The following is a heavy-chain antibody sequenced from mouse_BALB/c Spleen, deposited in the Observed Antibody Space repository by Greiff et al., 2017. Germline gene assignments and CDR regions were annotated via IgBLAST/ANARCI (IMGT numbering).Heavy chain of an antibody. CDR3: VYYRYDGFAY. CDR2: INPSTGYT. J-gene: IGHJ3*01. D-gene: IGHD2-14*01. Sequence: VQLVESGAELAKPGASVKMSCKASGYTFTSYWMHWVKQRPGQGLEWIGYINPSTGYTEYNQKFKDKATLTADKSSSTAYMQLSSLTSEDSAVYYCVYYRYDGFAYWGQGTLVTVSA. V-gene: IGHV1-7*01. CDR1: GYTFTSYW.